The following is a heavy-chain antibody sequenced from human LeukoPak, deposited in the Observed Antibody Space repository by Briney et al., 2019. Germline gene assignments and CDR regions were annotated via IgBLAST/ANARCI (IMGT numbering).Heavy chain of an antibody. CDR3: ARPLMGGGNSPFDS. CDR2: IRRDGSQK. D-gene: IGHD4-23*01. Sequence: PGGSLRLSCAASGFSFSSDWMSWVRQAPGKGLEWVASIRRDGSQKYYVDSVKGRSTISRDNADNSLYLHMNSLRAEDTAVYYCARPLMGGGNSPFDSWGQGTLVTVSS. CDR1: GFSFSSDW. V-gene: IGHV3-7*05. J-gene: IGHJ4*02.